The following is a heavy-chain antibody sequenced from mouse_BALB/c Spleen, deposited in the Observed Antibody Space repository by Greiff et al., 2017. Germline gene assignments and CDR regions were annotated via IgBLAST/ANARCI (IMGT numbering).Heavy chain of an antibody. CDR1: GFTFSDYY. J-gene: IGHJ3*01. V-gene: IGHV5-4*02. D-gene: IGHD3-2*01. CDR2: ISDGGSYT. Sequence: EVQLVESGGGLVKPGGSLKLSCAASGFTFSDYYMYWVRQTPEKRLEWVATISDGGSYTYYPDSVKGRFTISRDNAKNNLYLQMSSLKSEDTAMYYCARGQLGLHTWFAYWGQGTLVTVSA. CDR3: ARGQLGLHTWFAY.